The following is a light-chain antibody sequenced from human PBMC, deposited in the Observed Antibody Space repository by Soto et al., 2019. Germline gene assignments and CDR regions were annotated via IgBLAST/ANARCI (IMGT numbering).Light chain of an antibody. V-gene: IGLV1-40*01. CDR3: QSFDPRLMTVV. Sequence: QSVVTQPPSVSGAPGQRVTISCTGSSSNIGADYDVHWYQQFPGRAPKLLIYGNKNRPSGVPDRFSGSKSGTSASLDITGLQAEEEVDDDCQSFDPRLMTVVFGGGIKVSVL. CDR2: GNK. CDR1: SSNIGADYD. J-gene: IGLJ2*01.